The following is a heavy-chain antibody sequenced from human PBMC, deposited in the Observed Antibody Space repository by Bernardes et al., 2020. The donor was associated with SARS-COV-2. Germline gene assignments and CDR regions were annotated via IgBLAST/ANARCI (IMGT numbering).Heavy chain of an antibody. V-gene: IGHV3-74*01. Sequence: GGSLRLSCAASGFTFSRYWMHWVRQAPGQWLLWVSRINSDWTSTSYADSVKGRFTISRDNAKNTLYLQMNSLRAEDTAVYYCARDPLSYGTTFDYWGQGTLATVSS. D-gene: IGHD3-16*01. CDR2: INSDWTST. J-gene: IGHJ4*02. CDR1: GFTFSRYW. CDR3: ARDPLSYGTTFDY.